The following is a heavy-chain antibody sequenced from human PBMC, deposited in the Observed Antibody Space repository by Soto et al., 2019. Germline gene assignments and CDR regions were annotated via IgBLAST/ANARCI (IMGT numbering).Heavy chain of an antibody. CDR1: GFRFGSYA. V-gene: IGHV3-23*01. CDR3: ARWSYLDY. CDR2: ISGSDGKT. Sequence: GGSLRLSCAASGFRFGSYALSWVRQAPGKGLEWVSTISGSDGKTFYADSVKGLFSISRXTSQNTLYLQMNSLRADDKAIYYCARWSYLDYWGQGTRVTVSS. D-gene: IGHD3-3*01. J-gene: IGHJ4*02.